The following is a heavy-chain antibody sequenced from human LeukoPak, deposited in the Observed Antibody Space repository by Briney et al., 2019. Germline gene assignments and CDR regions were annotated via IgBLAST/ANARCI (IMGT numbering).Heavy chain of an antibody. CDR3: AKGAYYHGSGRYFDY. CDR1: GFTFSSYA. V-gene: IGHV3-23*01. D-gene: IGHD3-10*01. CDR2: IGGSGGST. J-gene: IGHJ4*02. Sequence: GGSLRLSCAASGFTFSSYAMSWVRQAPGKGLEWVSAIGGSGGSTYYADAVKGRFTISRDNSKNTLSLQLNSLRAEDTAVYYCAKGAYYHGSGRYFDYWGQGTLVTVSS.